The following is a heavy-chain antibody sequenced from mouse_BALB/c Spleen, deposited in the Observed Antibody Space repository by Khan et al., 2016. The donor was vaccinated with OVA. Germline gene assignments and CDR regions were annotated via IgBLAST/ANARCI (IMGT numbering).Heavy chain of an antibody. CDR2: ISPGSGDT. J-gene: IGHJ3*01. CDR3: ARRNYFGYTVAY. Sequence: QVRLQQSGAELARPGASVKLSCKASGYTFTDYYINWVKQRTGQGLEWIGEISPGSGDTYYNEKFKGKATLTADKSSSTAYMQLSSLTSEASAVYVGARRNYFGYTVAYWGQGTLVTVAA. D-gene: IGHD1-2*01. CDR1: GYTFTDYY. V-gene: IGHV1-77*01.